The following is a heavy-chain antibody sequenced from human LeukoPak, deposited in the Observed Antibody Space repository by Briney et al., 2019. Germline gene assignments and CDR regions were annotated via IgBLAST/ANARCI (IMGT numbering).Heavy chain of an antibody. Sequence: PGGSLRLSCAASGFTFSSYSMNWVRQAPGKGLEWVSSISSSSSYIYYADSVKGRFTISRDNAKNSLYLQMNSLRAEDTAVYYCARVPRGSSGWYGDFDYWGQGTLVTVSS. CDR1: GFTFSSYS. D-gene: IGHD6-19*01. J-gene: IGHJ4*02. CDR2: ISSSSSYI. CDR3: ARVPRGSSGWYGDFDY. V-gene: IGHV3-21*01.